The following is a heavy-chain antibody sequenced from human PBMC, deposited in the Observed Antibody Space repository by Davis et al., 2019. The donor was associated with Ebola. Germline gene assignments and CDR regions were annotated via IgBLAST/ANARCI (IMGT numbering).Heavy chain of an antibody. J-gene: IGHJ6*02. Sequence: SVKVSCKASGFTSNKSAVHWVRQARGQRLEWVGYIDVGSGDAYYAQLLQERVTITRDMSTGTAYMELSSLRSGDTAVYYCAANSQPYYYYGMDVWGQGTTVTVSS. V-gene: IGHV1-58*01. CDR3: AANSQPYYYYGMDV. CDR2: IDVGSGDA. D-gene: IGHD5-24*01. CDR1: GFTSNKSA.